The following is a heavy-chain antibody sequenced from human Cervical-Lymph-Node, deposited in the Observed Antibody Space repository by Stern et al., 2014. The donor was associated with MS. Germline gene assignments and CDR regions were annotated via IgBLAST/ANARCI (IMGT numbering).Heavy chain of an antibody. CDR3: ARFNSAMPSFDY. D-gene: IGHD2-2*01. V-gene: IGHV4-30-4*01. CDR1: GGSISRGGSF. Sequence: QLQLQESGPGLVKPSQTLSLTCTVAGGSISRGGSFWTWVRQSPGTGLEWIGYIYDTRTTYYTPSLKSRISMSIDTSKNQFSLELTSVTAADTAVYFCARFNSAMPSFDYWGQGTLVTVSS. J-gene: IGHJ4*02. CDR2: IYDTRTT.